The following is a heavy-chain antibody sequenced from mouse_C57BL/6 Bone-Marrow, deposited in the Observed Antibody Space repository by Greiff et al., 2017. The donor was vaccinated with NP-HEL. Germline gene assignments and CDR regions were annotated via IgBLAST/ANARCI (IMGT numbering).Heavy chain of an antibody. CDR2: INPSSGYT. V-gene: IGHV1-7*01. J-gene: IGHJ4*01. D-gene: IGHD2-3*01. Sequence: QVQLKQSGAELAKPGASVKLSCKASGYTFTSYWMHWVKQRPGQGLEWIGYINPSSGYTKYNQKFKDKATLTADKSSSTAYMQLSSLTYEDSAVYYCARWWLLRSVAMDYWGQGTSVTVSS. CDR3: ARWWLLRSVAMDY. CDR1: GYTFTSYW.